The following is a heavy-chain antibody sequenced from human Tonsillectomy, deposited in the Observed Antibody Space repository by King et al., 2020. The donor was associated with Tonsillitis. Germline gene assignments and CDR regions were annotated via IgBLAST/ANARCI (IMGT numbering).Heavy chain of an antibody. V-gene: IGHV3-9*01. CDR2: IPWNSDNI. CDR1: GFTFGNYA. CDR3: AKEFSGYYYLDV. D-gene: IGHD3-22*01. J-gene: IGHJ4*02. Sequence: QLVQSGGGLVQPGRSLRLSCAASGFTFGNYAMHWVRQAPGKGLEWVSGIPWNSDNIGYADSVKGRFTISRDNAKNSLYLQMNSLRDEDTALYYCAKEFSGYYYLDVWGQGTLVTVSS.